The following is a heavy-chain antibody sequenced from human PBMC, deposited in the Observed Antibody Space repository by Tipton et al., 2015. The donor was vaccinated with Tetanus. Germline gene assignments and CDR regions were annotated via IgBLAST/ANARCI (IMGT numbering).Heavy chain of an antibody. Sequence: LSLTCSVSGASISSGGYFWNWIRHRPGKGLEWIGYIYYSGSTFYNPSLKSRVTISVDTSNNQFSLRLSSVTAADTGVYYCARDQGGGRVARLNWFGPWGQGALVTVSS. CDR3: ARDQGGGRVARLNWFGP. V-gene: IGHV4-31*03. D-gene: IGHD3-16*01. J-gene: IGHJ5*02. CDR1: GASISSGGYF. CDR2: IYYSGST.